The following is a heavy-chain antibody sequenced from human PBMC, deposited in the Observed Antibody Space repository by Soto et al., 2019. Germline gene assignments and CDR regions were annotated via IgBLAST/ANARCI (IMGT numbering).Heavy chain of an antibody. CDR1: GFTFSSYA. D-gene: IGHD1-1*01. CDR2: ISYDGSNK. Sequence: QVQLVESGGGVVQPGRSLRLSCAASGFTFSSYAMHWVRQAPGKGLEWVAVISYDGSNKYYADSVKGRFTISRDNSKNSLYLQMNSLGAEDTAVYYCASPRLSSDGTTPIDYWGQGTLVTVSS. J-gene: IGHJ4*02. V-gene: IGHV3-30-3*01. CDR3: ASPRLSSDGTTPIDY.